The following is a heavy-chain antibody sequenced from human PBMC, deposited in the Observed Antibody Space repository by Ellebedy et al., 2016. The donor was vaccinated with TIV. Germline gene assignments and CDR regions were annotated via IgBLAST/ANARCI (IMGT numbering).Heavy chain of an antibody. CDR3: AAHMVRGVHHDY. D-gene: IGHD3-10*01. CDR2: IYYSGST. CDR1: GGSISSSSYY. V-gene: IGHV4-39*07. Sequence: SETLSLTCTVSGGSISSSSYYWGWIRQPPGKGLEWIGSIYYSGSTYYNPSLKSRVTISVDTSKNQFSLKLSSVTAADTAVYYCAAHMVRGVHHDYWGQGTLVTVSS. J-gene: IGHJ4*02.